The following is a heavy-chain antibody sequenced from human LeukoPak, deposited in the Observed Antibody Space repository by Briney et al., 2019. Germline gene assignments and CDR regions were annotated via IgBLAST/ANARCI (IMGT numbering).Heavy chain of an antibody. J-gene: IGHJ4*02. CDR1: GGSISSYY. CDR2: IYFSGRT. Sequence: PSETLSLTCTVSGGSISSYYWSWPRQSPGKGLEWIGHIYFSGRTTYNPSLGSRLTISADTSTSQLSLKLSSVTAADTAVYYCARHKPTGSYPLELWGQGTLVTVSS. D-gene: IGHD3-10*01. CDR3: ARHKPTGSYPLEL. V-gene: IGHV4-59*08.